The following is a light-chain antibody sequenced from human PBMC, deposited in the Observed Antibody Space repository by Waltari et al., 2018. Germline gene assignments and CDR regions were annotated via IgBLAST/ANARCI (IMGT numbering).Light chain of an antibody. Sequence: QSALPQPRSVSGSPGQSVTISCTGISSDVGDYNFVSWYQQHPGKAPKLMIHDVSKRPSGVPDRFSGSKSGNTASLTISGLQAEDEAEYYCCSYVGSHTNWVFGGGTKLTVL. J-gene: IGLJ3*02. CDR3: CSYVGSHTNWV. V-gene: IGLV2-11*01. CDR2: DVS. CDR1: SSDVGDYNF.